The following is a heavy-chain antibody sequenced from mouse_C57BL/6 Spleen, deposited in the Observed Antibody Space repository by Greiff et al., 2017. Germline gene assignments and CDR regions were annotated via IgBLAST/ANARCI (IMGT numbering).Heavy chain of an antibody. CDR3: ARRDFWYFDV. J-gene: IGHJ1*03. V-gene: IGHV1-61*01. CDR1: GYTFTSYW. D-gene: IGHD3-3*01. Sequence: QVQLKQPGAELVRPGSSVKLSCKASGYTFTSYWMDWVKQRPGQGLEWIGNIYPSDSETHYNQKFKDKATLTVDKSSSIAYMQLSSLTSEDSAVYYCARRDFWYFDVWGTGTTVTVSS. CDR2: IYPSDSET.